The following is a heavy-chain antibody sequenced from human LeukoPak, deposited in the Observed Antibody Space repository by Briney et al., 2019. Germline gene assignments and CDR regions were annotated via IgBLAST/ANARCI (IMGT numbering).Heavy chain of an antibody. CDR1: GFTFSSYE. D-gene: IGHD4-17*01. Sequence: GRSLRLSCAASGFTFSSYEMNWVRQAPGKGLEWVSYISSSGSTIYYADSVKGRFTISRDNAKNSLYLQMNSLRAEDTAVYYCARDPTTTDDYGDHFDYWGQGTLVTVSS. V-gene: IGHV3-48*03. CDR2: ISSSGSTI. CDR3: ARDPTTTDDYGDHFDY. J-gene: IGHJ4*02.